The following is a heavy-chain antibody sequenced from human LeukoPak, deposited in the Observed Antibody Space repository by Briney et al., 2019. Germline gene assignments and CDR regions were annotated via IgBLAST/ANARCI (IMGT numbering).Heavy chain of an antibody. Sequence: PGGSLRLSCAASGFTFSSYGMHWVRQAPGKGLEWVAVISYDGSNKYYADSVKGRFTISRDNSKNTLYLQMNCLRAEDTAVYYCAKSHGLWFGELSYFDYWGQGTLVTVSS. D-gene: IGHD3-10*01. J-gene: IGHJ4*02. CDR2: ISYDGSNK. CDR1: GFTFSSYG. V-gene: IGHV3-30*18. CDR3: AKSHGLWFGELSYFDY.